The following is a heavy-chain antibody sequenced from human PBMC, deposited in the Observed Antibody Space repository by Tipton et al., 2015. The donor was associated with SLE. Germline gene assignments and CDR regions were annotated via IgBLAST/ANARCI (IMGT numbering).Heavy chain of an antibody. Sequence: SLRLSCAASGFTFSSYAMHWVRQAPGKGLEWVAVISYDGSNKYYADSMKGRFTISRDNSKNTLYLQMNSLRAEDTAVYYCASGVAGYFDYWGQGTLVTVSS. D-gene: IGHD6-19*01. CDR2: ISYDGSNK. V-gene: IGHV3-30*04. J-gene: IGHJ4*02. CDR1: GFTFSSYA. CDR3: ASGVAGYFDY.